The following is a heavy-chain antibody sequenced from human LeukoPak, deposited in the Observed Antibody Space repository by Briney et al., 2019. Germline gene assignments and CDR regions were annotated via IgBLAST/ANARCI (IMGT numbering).Heavy chain of an antibody. Sequence: ASVKVSCKASGYTFTGYYMHWVRQAPGQGLEWMGWINPNSGGTNYAQKFQGRVTMTRDTSISTAYMELSRLRSDDTAVYYCARAVDILTGYDYWGQGTLVTVSS. CDR2: INPNSGGT. J-gene: IGHJ4*02. D-gene: IGHD3-9*01. CDR1: GYTFTGYY. V-gene: IGHV1-2*02. CDR3: ARAVDILTGYDY.